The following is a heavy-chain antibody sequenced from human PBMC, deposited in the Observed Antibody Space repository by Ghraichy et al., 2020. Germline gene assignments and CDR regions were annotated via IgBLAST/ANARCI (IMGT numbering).Heavy chain of an antibody. V-gene: IGHV3-64D*06. CDR3: VKDGSEAARANFDY. D-gene: IGHD6-6*01. CDR2: IISNGGST. Sequence: GGSLRLSCSASGFTFSSYAMHWVRQAPGKGLEYVSAIISNGGSTYYADSVKGRFTISRDNSKNTLYLQMSSLRAEDTAVYYCVKDGSEAARANFDYWGQGSLVTVS. J-gene: IGHJ4*02. CDR1: GFTFSSYA.